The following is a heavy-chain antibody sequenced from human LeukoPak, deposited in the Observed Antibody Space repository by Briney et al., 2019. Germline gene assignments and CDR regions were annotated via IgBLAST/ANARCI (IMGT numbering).Heavy chain of an antibody. CDR3: ATARAPSFNYYDSSGRWVFDY. Sequence: GASVKVSCKASGYTFTGYYMHWVRQAPGQGLEWMGWINPNSGGTNYAQKFQGRVTMTRDTSISTAYMELSRLRSEDTAVYYCATARAPSFNYYDSSGRWVFDYWGQGTLVTVSS. CDR2: INPNSGGT. D-gene: IGHD3-22*01. V-gene: IGHV1-2*02. CDR1: GYTFTGYY. J-gene: IGHJ4*02.